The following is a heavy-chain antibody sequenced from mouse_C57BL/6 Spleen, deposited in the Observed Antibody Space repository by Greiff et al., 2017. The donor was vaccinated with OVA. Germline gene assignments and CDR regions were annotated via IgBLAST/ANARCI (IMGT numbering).Heavy chain of an antibody. V-gene: IGHV5-9*01. CDR3: AILAYYSNHYAMDY. CDR2: ISGGGGNT. J-gene: IGHJ4*01. CDR1: GFTFSSYT. D-gene: IGHD2-5*01. Sequence: EVKLMESGGGLVKPGGSLKLSCAASGFTFSSYTMSWVRQTPEKRLEWVATISGGGGNTYYPDSVKGRFTISRDNAKNTLYLQMSSLRSEDTALYYCAILAYYSNHYAMDYWGQGTSVTVSS.